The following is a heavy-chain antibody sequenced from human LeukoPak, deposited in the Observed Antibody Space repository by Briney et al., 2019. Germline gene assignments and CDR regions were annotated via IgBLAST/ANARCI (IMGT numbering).Heavy chain of an antibody. Sequence: GGSLRLSCAASGFTFSSYSMNWVRQAPGKGLEWISYISGSSKIIHWAESLKGRFTISRDNAKNSLYLQMNSLRDEDTAVYYCARDYSSSGTFFGYYYGMDVWGQGITVTVSS. CDR1: GFTFSSYS. CDR2: ISGSSKII. D-gene: IGHD2-2*01. V-gene: IGHV3-48*02. CDR3: ARDYSSSGTFFGYYYGMDV. J-gene: IGHJ6*02.